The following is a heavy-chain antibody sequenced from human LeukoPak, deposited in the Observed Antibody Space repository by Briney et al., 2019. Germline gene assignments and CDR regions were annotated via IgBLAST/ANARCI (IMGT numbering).Heavy chain of an antibody. J-gene: IGHJ6*02. Sequence: SVKVSCKASGFTFTNSAMQWVRQGRGQRLEWIGWIVVGSGNTNYAQKFQERVTITRDMSARTVYMELSSLTSEDTAVYYCAATVDYCSGGSCNNHYYGMDVWGQGTTVTVSS. V-gene: IGHV1-58*02. CDR1: GFTFTNSA. D-gene: IGHD2-15*01. CDR2: IVVGSGNT. CDR3: AATVDYCSGGSCNNHYYGMDV.